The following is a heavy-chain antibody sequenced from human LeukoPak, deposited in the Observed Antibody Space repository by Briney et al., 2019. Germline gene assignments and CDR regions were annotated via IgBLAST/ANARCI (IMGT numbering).Heavy chain of an antibody. CDR2: IYYSGST. CDR1: GGSISSSSYY. D-gene: IGHD2-2*01. V-gene: IGHV4-39*07. Sequence: SETLSLTCTVSGGSISSSSYYWGWIRQPPGKGLEWIGSIYYSGSTYYNPSLKSRVTISIDTSKNQFSLKLSSVTAADTAVYYCASRAYCSSTSCENYMDVWGKGTTVTVSS. J-gene: IGHJ6*03. CDR3: ASRAYCSSTSCENYMDV.